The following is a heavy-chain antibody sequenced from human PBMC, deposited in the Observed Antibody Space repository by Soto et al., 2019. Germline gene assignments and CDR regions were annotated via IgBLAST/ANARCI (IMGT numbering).Heavy chain of an antibody. CDR1: GFTFSSYG. J-gene: IGHJ4*02. D-gene: IGHD2-15*01. Sequence: QVQLVESGGGVVQPGRSLRLSCAASGFTFSSYGMHWVRQAPGKGLEWVAVISYDGSNKYYADSVKGRFTISRDNSKNTLYLQMNRLRAEDTAVYYCAKVTAWVGGRDESDYWGQGTLVTVSS. CDR3: AKVTAWVGGRDESDY. CDR2: ISYDGSNK. V-gene: IGHV3-30*18.